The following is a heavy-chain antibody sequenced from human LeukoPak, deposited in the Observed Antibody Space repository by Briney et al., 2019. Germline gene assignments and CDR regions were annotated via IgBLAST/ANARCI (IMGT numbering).Heavy chain of an antibody. Sequence: GGSLRLSCAASGFTFSSYGMHWVRQAPGKGLEWVAFIRYDGSNKYYADSVKGRFTISRDNSKNTLYLQMNSLRAEDTAVYYCAKGGNYYDSSGYYYRAYFQHWGQGTLVTVSS. CDR1: GFTFSSYG. D-gene: IGHD3-22*01. CDR3: AKGGNYYDSSGYYYRAYFQH. J-gene: IGHJ1*01. V-gene: IGHV3-30*02. CDR2: IRYDGSNK.